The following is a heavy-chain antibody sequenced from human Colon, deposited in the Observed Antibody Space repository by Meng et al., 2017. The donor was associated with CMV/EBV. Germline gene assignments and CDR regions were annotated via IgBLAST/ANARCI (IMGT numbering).Heavy chain of an antibody. D-gene: IGHD2-15*01. J-gene: IGHJ1*01. CDR2: INSDGSST. CDR3: ARGGSNGLTF. Sequence: LSCAVSGFPFSNYWMYWVRQGSGEGLVWVSHINSDGSSTTYADSVKGRFTISRDNAKNTLYLQMNSLRGEDTAVYYCARGGSNGLTFWGQSTLVTVSS. CDR1: GFPFSNYW. V-gene: IGHV3-74*03.